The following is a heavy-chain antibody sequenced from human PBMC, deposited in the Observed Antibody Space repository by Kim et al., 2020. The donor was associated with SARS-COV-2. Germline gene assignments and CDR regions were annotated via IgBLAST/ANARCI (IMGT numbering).Heavy chain of an antibody. Sequence: GGSLRLSCAASGFTFSSYGMHWVRQAPGKGLEWVAVISYDGSNKYYADSVKGRFTISRDNSKNTLYLQMNSLRAEDTAVYYCAKDRVEVLWFGESLIYGMDVWGQGTTVTVSS. CDR1: GFTFSSYG. D-gene: IGHD3-10*01. CDR2: ISYDGSNK. V-gene: IGHV3-30*18. J-gene: IGHJ6*02. CDR3: AKDRVEVLWFGESLIYGMDV.